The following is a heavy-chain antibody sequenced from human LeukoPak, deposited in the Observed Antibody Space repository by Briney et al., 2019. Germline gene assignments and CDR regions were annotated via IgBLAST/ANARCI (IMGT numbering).Heavy chain of an antibody. CDR1: GGSFSGYY. Sequence: PSETLSLTCAVYGGSFSGYYWSWIRQPPGKGLEWIGEINHSGSTNYNPSLKSRVTISVDTSKNQFSLKLSSVTAADTAVYYRARDRRNSPFDYWGQGTLVTVSS. J-gene: IGHJ4*02. CDR3: ARDRRNSPFDY. CDR2: INHSGST. D-gene: IGHD1-14*01. V-gene: IGHV4-34*01.